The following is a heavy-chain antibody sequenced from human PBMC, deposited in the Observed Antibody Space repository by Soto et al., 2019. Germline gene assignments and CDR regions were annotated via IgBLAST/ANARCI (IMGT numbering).Heavy chain of an antibody. CDR3: TTAFDGLRYFDWLLQTDYFDY. CDR1: GFTFSNAW. Sequence: GGSLRLSCAASGFTFSNAWMNWVRQAPGKGLEWVGRIKSKTDGGTTDYAAPVKGRFTISRDDSKNTLYLQMNSLKTEDTAVYYCTTAFDGLRYFDWLLQTDYFDYWGQGTLVTVSS. CDR2: IKSKTDGGTT. V-gene: IGHV3-15*07. D-gene: IGHD3-9*01. J-gene: IGHJ4*02.